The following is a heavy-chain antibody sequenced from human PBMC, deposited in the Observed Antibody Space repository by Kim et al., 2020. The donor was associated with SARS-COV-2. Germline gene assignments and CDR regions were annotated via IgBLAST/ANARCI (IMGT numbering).Heavy chain of an antibody. CDR2: IYHSGST. CDR3: ARLRITIFGVVSYYYGMDV. CDR1: GGSISSSNW. V-gene: IGHV4-4*02. J-gene: IGHJ6*02. Sequence: SETLSLTCAVSGGSISSSNWWSWVRQPPGKGLEWIGEIYHSGSTNYNPSLKSRVTISVDKSKNQFSLKLSSVTAADTAVYYCARLRITIFGVVSYYYGMDVWGQGTTVTVSS. D-gene: IGHD3-3*01.